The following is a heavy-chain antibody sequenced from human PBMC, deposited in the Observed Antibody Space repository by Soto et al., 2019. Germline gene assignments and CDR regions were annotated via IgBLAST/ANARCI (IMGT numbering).Heavy chain of an antibody. D-gene: IGHD6-13*01. CDR2: IYHSGST. V-gene: IGHV4-4*02. CDR3: ARDNSSSWYWFDP. J-gene: IGHJ5*02. Sequence: SETLSLTCAVSGGSISSSNWWSWVRQPPGKGLEWIGEIYHSGSTNYSPSLKSRVTISVDKSKNQFSLKLSSVTAADTAVYYCARDNSSSWYWFDPWGQGTLVTVSS. CDR1: GGSISSSNW.